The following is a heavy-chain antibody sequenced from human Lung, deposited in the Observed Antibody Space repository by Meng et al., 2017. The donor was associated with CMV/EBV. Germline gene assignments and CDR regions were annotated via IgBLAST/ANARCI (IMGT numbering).Heavy chain of an antibody. Sequence: SCVVSGLTFSSYDIHWVRQAPGKGLEWVALITSDGNDKYYADSVKGRFTISRDNSKNTLYLQMHSLGGDDTAVYYCAGQYSTTYSFYFDYWGKGKLV. V-gene: IGHV3-30*02. CDR3: AGQYSTTYSFYFDY. J-gene: IGHJ4*02. CDR1: GLTFSSYD. CDR2: ITSDGNDK. D-gene: IGHD2-2*01.